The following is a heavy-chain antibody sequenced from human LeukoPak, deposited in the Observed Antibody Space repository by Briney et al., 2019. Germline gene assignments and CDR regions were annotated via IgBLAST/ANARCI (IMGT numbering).Heavy chain of an antibody. CDR3: ARDAGSGYDFLLGYMDV. V-gene: IGHV3-21*01. J-gene: IGHJ6*03. CDR1: RFTFNDYG. Sequence: GGSLRLSCAASRFTFNDYGMSWVRQAPGKGLEWVSSISSSSSYIYYADSVKGRFTISRDNAKNSLYLQMNSLRAEDTAVYYCARDAGSGYDFLLGYMDVWGKGTTVIVSS. CDR2: ISSSSSYI. D-gene: IGHD5-12*01.